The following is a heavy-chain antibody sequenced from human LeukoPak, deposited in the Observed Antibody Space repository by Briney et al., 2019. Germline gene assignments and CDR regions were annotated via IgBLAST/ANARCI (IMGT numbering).Heavy chain of an antibody. CDR2: INHSGST. CDR3: ARGDGGNPWDAFDI. V-gene: IGHV4-34*01. CDR1: GGSFSGYY. Sequence: SETLSLTCAVYGGSFSGYYWSWIRQPPGKGLEWIGEINHSGSTNYNPSLKSRVTISVDTSKNQFSLKLSSVTAADTAVYYCARGDGGNPWDAFDIWGQGTMVTVSS. D-gene: IGHD4-23*01. J-gene: IGHJ3*02.